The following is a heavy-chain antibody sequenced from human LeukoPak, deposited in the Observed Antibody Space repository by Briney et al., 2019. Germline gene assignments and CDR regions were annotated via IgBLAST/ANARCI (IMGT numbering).Heavy chain of an antibody. CDR3: AKGGGIYDILTQFDP. CDR1: GFTFDDYT. CDR2: ISWDGGST. J-gene: IGHJ5*02. D-gene: IGHD3-9*01. V-gene: IGHV3-43*01. Sequence: GGSLRLSCAASGFTFDDYTMHWVRQAPGKGLEWVSLISWDGGSTYYADSVKGRFTISRDNSKNSLYLQMNSLRTEDTALYYCAKGGGIYDILTQFDPWGQGTLVTVSS.